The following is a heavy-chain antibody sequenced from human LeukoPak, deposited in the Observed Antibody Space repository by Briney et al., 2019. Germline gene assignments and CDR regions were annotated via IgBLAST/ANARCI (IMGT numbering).Heavy chain of an antibody. Sequence: PSETLSLTCTVSGGSIDSYYWSWIRPPPGKGLAWIGYIYYTGSPEYHPSLKSRVTKSLDTSKNQFSLHLTSVTAADTAVYYCARVYQSAEYYFDYWGQGNLVSVFS. D-gene: IGHD2-2*01. CDR2: IYYTGSP. CDR3: ARVYQSAEYYFDY. J-gene: IGHJ4*02. V-gene: IGHV4-59*01. CDR1: GGSIDSYY.